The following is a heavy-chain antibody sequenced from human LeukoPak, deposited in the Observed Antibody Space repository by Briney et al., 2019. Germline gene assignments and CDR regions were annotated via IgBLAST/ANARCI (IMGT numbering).Heavy chain of an antibody. V-gene: IGHV3-30-3*01. Sequence: PGRSLRLSCAASGFTFSSYAMHWVRQAPGKGLEWVAVISYDGSNKYYADSVKGRFTISRDNSKNTLYLQMNSLRAEDTAVYYCASLIAAAAPFDHWGQGTLVTVSS. CDR2: ISYDGSNK. CDR3: ASLIAAAAPFDH. CDR1: GFTFSSYA. D-gene: IGHD6-13*01. J-gene: IGHJ4*02.